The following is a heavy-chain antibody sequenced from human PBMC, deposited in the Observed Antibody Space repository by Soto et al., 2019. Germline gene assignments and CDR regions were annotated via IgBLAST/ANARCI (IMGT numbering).Heavy chain of an antibody. CDR1: GYTFTSYG. CDR2: ISAYNGNT. CDR3: AREGDYDYVWGSYRFSAADY. V-gene: IGHV1-18*01. Sequence: QVQLVQSGAEVKKPGASVKVSCKASGYTFTSYGISWVRQAPGQGLEWMGWISAYNGNTNYAQKRQGRVTMTTDTSTSTAYMELRSLRSDDTAVYYCAREGDYDYVWGSYRFSAADYWGQGTLVSVSS. D-gene: IGHD3-16*02. J-gene: IGHJ4*02.